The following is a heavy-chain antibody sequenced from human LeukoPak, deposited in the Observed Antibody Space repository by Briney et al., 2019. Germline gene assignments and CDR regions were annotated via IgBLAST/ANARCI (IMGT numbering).Heavy chain of an antibody. Sequence: SGRSLRLSCAASGFTFSSYAMTWVRQAPGKGLEWVSTISGSGGSTYYADSVKGRFTISRDNAKNSLYLQMNSLRAEDTAVYYCARVGVRFGDYWGQGTLVTVSS. J-gene: IGHJ4*02. CDR3: ARVGVRFGDY. CDR2: ISGSGGST. V-gene: IGHV3-23*01. D-gene: IGHD3-10*01. CDR1: GFTFSSYA.